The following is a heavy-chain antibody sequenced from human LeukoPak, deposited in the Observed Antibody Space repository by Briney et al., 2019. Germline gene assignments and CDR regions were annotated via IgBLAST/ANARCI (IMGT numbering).Heavy chain of an antibody. CDR1: GGSISSSSYY. J-gene: IGHJ4*02. CDR2: IYYSGST. Sequence: SETLSLTCTVSGGSISSSSYYWGWVRQPPGKGLEWIGRIYYSGSTYYNPSLKSRVTIAVDTAKNQFSLKLSSVTAADTAVYYCAGGGGSCYIDYWGQGTLVTVSS. D-gene: IGHD2-15*01. CDR3: AGGGGSCYIDY. V-gene: IGHV4-39*07.